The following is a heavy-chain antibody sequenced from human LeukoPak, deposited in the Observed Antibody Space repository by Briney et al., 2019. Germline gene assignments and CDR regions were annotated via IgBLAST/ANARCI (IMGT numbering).Heavy chain of an antibody. CDR3: ARRSTLNYDILTGPGRYAFDI. D-gene: IGHD3-9*01. CDR1: GGSFSGYY. J-gene: IGHJ3*02. V-gene: IGHV4-34*01. Sequence: PSETLSLTCAVYGGSFSGYYWSWIRQPPGKGLEWIGEINHSGSTNYNPSLKSRVTISVDTSKNQFSLKLSSVTAADTAVYYCARRSTLNYDILTGPGRYAFDIWGQGTMVTLSS. CDR2: INHSGST.